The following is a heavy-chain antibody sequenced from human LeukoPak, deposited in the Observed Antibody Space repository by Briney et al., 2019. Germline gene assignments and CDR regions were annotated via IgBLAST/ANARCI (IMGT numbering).Heavy chain of an antibody. CDR3: ARESYCSGGSCYSGRAFDI. CDR1: GFTFSSYW. D-gene: IGHD2-15*01. V-gene: IGHV3-74*01. Sequence: PGGSLRLSCAASGFTFSSYWMHWVRQAPGEGLVLVSRIKNDGSSTYYADSVKGRLTISRDNAKNTLYLQMNSLRAEDTAVYYCARESYCSGGSCYSGRAFDIWGQGTMVTVSS. CDR2: IKNDGSST. J-gene: IGHJ3*02.